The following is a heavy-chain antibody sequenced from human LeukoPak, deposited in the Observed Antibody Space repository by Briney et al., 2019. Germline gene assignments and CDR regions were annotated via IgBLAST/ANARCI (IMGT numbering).Heavy chain of an antibody. CDR3: ARGGVNPVDH. Sequence: GGSLRLSCAASGFPFNSLWMHWVRQAPGKGLVWVSDMNEYSTTIRYADSVKGRFTISRDNAKSILYLQMNNLRAEDTAMYFCARGGVNPVDHWGQGTLVTVSS. V-gene: IGHV3-74*01. J-gene: IGHJ4*02. CDR2: MNEYSTTI. D-gene: IGHD1-14*01. CDR1: GFPFNSLW.